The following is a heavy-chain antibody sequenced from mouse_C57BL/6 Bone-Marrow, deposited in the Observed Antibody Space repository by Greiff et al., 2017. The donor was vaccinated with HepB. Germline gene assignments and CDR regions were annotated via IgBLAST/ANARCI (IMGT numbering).Heavy chain of an antibody. CDR2: INPNYGTT. CDR3: ASGDYYGSRPSNFDY. J-gene: IGHJ2*01. Sequence: VQLKQSGPELVKPGASVKISCKASGYSFTDYNMNWVKQSNGKSLEWIGVINPNYGTTSYNQKFKGKATLTVDQSSSTAYMQLNSLTSENSAVYYCASGDYYGSRPSNFDYWGQGTTLTVSS. D-gene: IGHD1-1*01. V-gene: IGHV1-39*01. CDR1: GYSFTDYN.